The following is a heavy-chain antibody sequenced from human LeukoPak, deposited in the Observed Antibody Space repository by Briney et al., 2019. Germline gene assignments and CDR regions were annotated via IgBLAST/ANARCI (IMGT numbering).Heavy chain of an antibody. Sequence: GESLKISCQGSGHSFTTHWIGWVRQMPGKVLELMGIIYPDDSDIRYSPPFQGQVTISADRSISTAYLQWSSLKASDTAMYYCARQRGCSGGSCYAEFDYWGQGTPVTVSS. CDR2: IYPDDSDI. CDR3: ARQRGCSGGSCYAEFDY. V-gene: IGHV5-51*01. D-gene: IGHD2-15*01. CDR1: GHSFTTHW. J-gene: IGHJ4*02.